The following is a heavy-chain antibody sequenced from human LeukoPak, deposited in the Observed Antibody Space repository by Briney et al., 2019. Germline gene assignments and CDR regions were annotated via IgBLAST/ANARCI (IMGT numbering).Heavy chain of an antibody. CDR2: FDPEDGET. D-gene: IGHD6-13*01. CDR1: GYTLTELS. V-gene: IGHV1-24*01. J-gene: IGHJ4*02. CDR3: ARDLRLTQGYSSSWYLEYYFDY. Sequence: GASVKVSCKVSGYTLTELSMHWVRQAPGKGLEWMGGFDPEDGETIYAQKFQGRVTMTEDTSTDTAYMELSSLRSEDTAVYYCARDLRLTQGYSSSWYLEYYFDYWGQGTLVTVSS.